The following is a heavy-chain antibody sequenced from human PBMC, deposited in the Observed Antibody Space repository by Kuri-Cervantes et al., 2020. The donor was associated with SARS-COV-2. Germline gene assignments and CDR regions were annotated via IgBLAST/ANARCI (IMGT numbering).Heavy chain of an antibody. V-gene: IGHV3-7*05. CDR1: GFTFSSYW. J-gene: IGHJ6*02. D-gene: IGHD6-13*01. Sequence: GESLKISCAASGFTFSSYWMSWVRQAPGKGLEWVANIKQDGSEKYYVDSVKGRFTISRDNAKNSLYLQMNSLRAEDTAVYYCAKGVAAVGTAGGTYYYHGMDVWGQGTTVTVSS. CDR2: IKQDGSEK. CDR3: AKGVAAVGTAGGTYYYHGMDV.